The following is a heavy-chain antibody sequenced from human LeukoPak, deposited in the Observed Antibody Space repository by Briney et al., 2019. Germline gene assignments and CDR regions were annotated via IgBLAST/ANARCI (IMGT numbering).Heavy chain of an antibody. V-gene: IGHV1-18*01. CDR3: ARGTYFDY. Sequence: ASVKVSCKASGYTFTSFDISWERQAPGQGLEWMGWISPYNGNTNYARNLQGRVTMTTDTSTSTAYMELRSLRSDDTAVYYCARGTYFDYWGQGTLVTVSS. J-gene: IGHJ4*02. CDR2: ISPYNGNT. CDR1: GYTFTSFD.